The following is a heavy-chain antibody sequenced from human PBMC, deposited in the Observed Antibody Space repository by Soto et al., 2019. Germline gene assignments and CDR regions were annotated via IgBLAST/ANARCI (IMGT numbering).Heavy chain of an antibody. D-gene: IGHD3-22*01. Sequence: QVQLVQSGAEVKKPGSSVKVSCKASGGTFSSYTISWVRQAPGQGLEWMGRIIPILGIANYAQKFQGRVTITADKXTXTXXMELSSLRSEDTAVYYCARAAPMKDYDSSGYSFDYWGQGTLVTVSS. J-gene: IGHJ4*02. V-gene: IGHV1-69*02. CDR1: GGTFSSYT. CDR2: IIPILGIA. CDR3: ARAAPMKDYDSSGYSFDY.